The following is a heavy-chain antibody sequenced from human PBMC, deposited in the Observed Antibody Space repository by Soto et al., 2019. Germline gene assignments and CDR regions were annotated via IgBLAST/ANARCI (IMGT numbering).Heavy chain of an antibody. J-gene: IGHJ4*02. CDR1: GYTFTSYG. V-gene: IGHV1-18*01. CDR3: AITWGSGYCSSTSCYRGGSNFDY. CDR2: ISAYNGNT. Sequence: GASVKVSCKASGYTFTSYGISWVRQAPGQGLEWMGWISAYNGNTNYAQKLQGRVTMTTDTSTSTAYMELRSLRSDDTAVYYCAITWGSGYCSSTSCYRGGSNFDYWGQGTLVTSPQ. D-gene: IGHD2-2*01.